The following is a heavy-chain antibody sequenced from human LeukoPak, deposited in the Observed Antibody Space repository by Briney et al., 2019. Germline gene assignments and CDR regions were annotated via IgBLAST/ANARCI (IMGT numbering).Heavy chain of an antibody. CDR1: GYTFTSYD. J-gene: IGHJ6*02. Sequence: ASVTVSCKASGYTFTSYDINWVRQATGQGLEWMGWMNPNSGNTGYAQKFQGRVTMTRNTSISTAYMELSSLRSEDTAVYYCARWRIVAPLRYYYYGMDVWGQGTTVTVS. V-gene: IGHV1-8*01. CDR2: MNPNSGNT. D-gene: IGHD2-15*01. CDR3: ARWRIVAPLRYYYYGMDV.